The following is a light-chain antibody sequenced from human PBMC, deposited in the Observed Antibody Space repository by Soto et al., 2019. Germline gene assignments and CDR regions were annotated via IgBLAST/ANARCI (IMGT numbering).Light chain of an antibody. CDR3: QHYRTS. J-gene: IGKJ4*01. V-gene: IGKV3-20*01. CDR2: GAS. CDR1: QSVSSSY. Sequence: EIVLTQSTGTLSLSPGERATLSCRASQSVSSSYLAWYQQKPGQAPRQLIYGASSRATSIPDRFSGRGSGTDFTRTITRLEPEDFAVYYCQHYRTSFGGGTRVEIK.